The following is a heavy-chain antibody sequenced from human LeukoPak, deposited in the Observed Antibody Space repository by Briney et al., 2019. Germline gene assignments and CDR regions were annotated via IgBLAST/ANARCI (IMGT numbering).Heavy chain of an antibody. Sequence: GASVKVSCKASGYTFTGYYMHWVRQAPGQGLEWMGRINPNSGGTNYAQNFQGRVTMTRDASISTAYMELDSLRSDDTAVYYCAREGGDSSSWYPYWGQGTLVTVSS. V-gene: IGHV1-2*06. CDR1: GYTFTGYY. D-gene: IGHD6-13*01. CDR3: AREGGDSSSWYPY. CDR2: INPNSGGT. J-gene: IGHJ4*02.